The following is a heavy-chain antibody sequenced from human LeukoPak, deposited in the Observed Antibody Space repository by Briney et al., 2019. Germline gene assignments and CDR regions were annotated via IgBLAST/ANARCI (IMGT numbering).Heavy chain of an antibody. J-gene: IGHJ4*02. V-gene: IGHV4-34*01. CDR1: GGSFGGYY. CDR3: ARQAVVPAARDDY. CDR2: INHSGST. D-gene: IGHD2-2*01. Sequence: SETLSLTCAVYGGSFGGYYWSWIRQPPGKGLEWIGEINHSGSTNYNPSLKSRVTISVDTSKNQFSLKLSSVTAADTAVYYCARQAVVPAARDDYWGQGTLVTVSS.